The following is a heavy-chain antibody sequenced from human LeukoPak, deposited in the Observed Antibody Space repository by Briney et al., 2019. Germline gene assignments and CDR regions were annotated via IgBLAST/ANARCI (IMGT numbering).Heavy chain of an antibody. D-gene: IGHD3-16*02. CDR3: ARGRYVWGSYRSYYFDY. CDR1: GGSFSGYY. Sequence: PSETLSLTCAVYGGSFSGYYWSWTRQPPGKGLEWIGEINHSGSTNYNPSLKSRVAISVDTSRNQFSLKLSSVTAADTAVYYCARGRYVWGSYRSYYFDYWGQGTLVTVSS. J-gene: IGHJ4*02. CDR2: INHSGST. V-gene: IGHV4-34*01.